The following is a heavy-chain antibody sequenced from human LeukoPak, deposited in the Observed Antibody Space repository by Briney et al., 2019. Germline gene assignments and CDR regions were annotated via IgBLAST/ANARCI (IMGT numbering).Heavy chain of an antibody. D-gene: IGHD4-17*01. CDR2: FDPEDGET. V-gene: IGHV1-24*01. CDR1: GYTLTELS. CDR3: ATDPGDYEGFDP. J-gene: IGHJ5*02. Sequence: ASVKVSCKVSGYTLTELSMHWVRQAPGKGLEWMGGFDPEDGETIYAQKFQGRVTMAEDTSTDTAYMELSSLRSEDTAVYYCATDPGDYEGFDPWGQGTLVTVSS.